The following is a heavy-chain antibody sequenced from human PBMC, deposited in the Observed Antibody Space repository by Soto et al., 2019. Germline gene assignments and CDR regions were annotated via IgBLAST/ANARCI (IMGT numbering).Heavy chain of an antibody. J-gene: IGHJ3*02. CDR3: AKKYYYDSSGSAWDAFDI. V-gene: IGHV4-31*03. Sequence: SETLSLTCTVSGGSISSGGYYWSWIRQHPGKGLEWIGYIYYSGSTYYNPSLKSRVTISVDTSKNQFSLYLQMNSLRAEDTAVYYCAKKYYYDSSGSAWDAFDIWGQGTMVTVSS. CDR1: GGSISSGGYY. D-gene: IGHD3-22*01. CDR2: IYYSGST.